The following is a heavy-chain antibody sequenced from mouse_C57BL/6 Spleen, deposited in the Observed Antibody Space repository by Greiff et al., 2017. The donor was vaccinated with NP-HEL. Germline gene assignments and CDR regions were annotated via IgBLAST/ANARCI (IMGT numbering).Heavy chain of an antibody. Sequence: QVQLQQPGAELVRPGSSVKLSCKASGYTFTSYWMDWVKQRPGQGLEWIGNIYPSDSETHYNQKFKDKATLTVDKSSSTAYMQLISLTAEDSAVYYCARNSYYYGSSYIDDWGQGTTLTVSS. J-gene: IGHJ2*01. D-gene: IGHD1-1*01. CDR2: IYPSDSET. CDR1: GYTFTSYW. CDR3: ARNSYYYGSSYIDD. V-gene: IGHV1-61*01.